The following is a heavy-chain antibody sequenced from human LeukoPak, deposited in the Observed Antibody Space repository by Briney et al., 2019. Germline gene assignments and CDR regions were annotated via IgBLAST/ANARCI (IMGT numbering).Heavy chain of an antibody. J-gene: IGHJ4*01. V-gene: IGHV3-23*01. CDR1: GFTFDNYA. CDR2: ISGSGGST. CDR3: AKRGGRGRTMIVEVIRYYFDY. Sequence: GGSLRLSCAASGFTFDNYAVSWVRQAPGKGLEWVSGISGSGGSTYYADSVKGRFTISRDNSKNTLYLQMNSLRVEDTAVYYCAKRGGRGRTMIVEVIRYYFDYWGQGTLVTVSS. D-gene: IGHD3-22*01.